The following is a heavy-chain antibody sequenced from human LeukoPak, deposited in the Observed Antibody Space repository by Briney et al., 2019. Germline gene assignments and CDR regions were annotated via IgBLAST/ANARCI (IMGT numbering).Heavy chain of an antibody. CDR3: VKGGYSSGWYGYFDY. V-gene: IGHV3-64D*06. D-gene: IGHD6-19*01. Sequence: EGSLRLSCSASGFTFSSYAMHWVRQAPGKGLEYVSAISSNGGSTYYADSVKGRFTISRDNSKNTLYLQMSSLRAEDTAVYSCVKGGYSSGWYGYFDYWGQGTLVTVSS. J-gene: IGHJ4*02. CDR1: GFTFSSYA. CDR2: ISSNGGST.